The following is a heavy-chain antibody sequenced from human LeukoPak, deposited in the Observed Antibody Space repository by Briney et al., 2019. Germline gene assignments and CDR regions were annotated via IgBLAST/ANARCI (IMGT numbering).Heavy chain of an antibody. V-gene: IGHV1-2*02. Sequence: ASVKLSCKASGYSFTGHYIHWVRQAPGQGLEWMGWINPNSGGTNYAQNFQGRVTMTRDTSISTAYMELSRLRADDTAVYYCARVQWLRYDAFDIWGEGTMVTVSS. J-gene: IGHJ3*02. CDR3: ARVQWLRYDAFDI. CDR1: GYSFTGHY. CDR2: INPNSGGT. D-gene: IGHD5-12*01.